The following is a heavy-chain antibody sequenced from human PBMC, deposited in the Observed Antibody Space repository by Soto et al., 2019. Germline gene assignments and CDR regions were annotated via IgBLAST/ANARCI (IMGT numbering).Heavy chain of an antibody. CDR1: GFTFSSYA. Sequence: GGSLRLSCAASGFTFSSYAMSWVRQAPGKGLEWVSAISGSGGSTYYADSVKGRFTISRDNSKNTLYLQMNSLRAEDTAVYYCAKGNPYYYDSSGPDYYYGMDVWGQGTTVTVSS. CDR2: ISGSGGST. J-gene: IGHJ6*02. D-gene: IGHD3-22*01. V-gene: IGHV3-23*01. CDR3: AKGNPYYYDSSGPDYYYGMDV.